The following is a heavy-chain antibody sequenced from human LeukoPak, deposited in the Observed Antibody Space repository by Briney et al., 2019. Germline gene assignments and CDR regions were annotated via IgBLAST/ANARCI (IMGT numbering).Heavy chain of an antibody. D-gene: IGHD3-10*01. CDR3: AKDFGSGVNYHYYGMDV. CDR2: ISGSGENT. V-gene: IGHV3-23*01. Sequence: PGGSLRLSCAASGFTFSSYAMSWVRQAPGKGLEWVSAISGSGENTNYADSVKGRFTMSRDNSKNTLYLQMNSLRAEDTAVYYCAKDFGSGVNYHYYGMDVWGQGTPVTVSS. J-gene: IGHJ6*02. CDR1: GFTFSSYA.